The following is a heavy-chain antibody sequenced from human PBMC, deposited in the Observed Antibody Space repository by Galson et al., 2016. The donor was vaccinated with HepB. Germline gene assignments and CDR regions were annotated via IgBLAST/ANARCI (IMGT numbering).Heavy chain of an antibody. D-gene: IGHD2-21*01. Sequence: SLRLSCAASGIRFSGYAMTWVRQAPGKGLEGVSGIRGSGEHINYADNVKGRFTISRDNSKTTLYVQMTSLRVEDTAVYYCAKGSIWVSPALYGMDVWGQGTTVTVSS. CDR3: AKGSIWVSPALYGMDV. CDR2: IRGSGEHI. CDR1: GIRFSGYA. J-gene: IGHJ6*02. V-gene: IGHV3-23*01.